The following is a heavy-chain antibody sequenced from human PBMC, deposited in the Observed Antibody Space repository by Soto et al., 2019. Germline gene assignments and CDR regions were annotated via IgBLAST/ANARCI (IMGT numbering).Heavy chain of an antibody. D-gene: IGHD2-15*01. CDR2: ISSSSSYI. CDR3: ARDPRYCSGGSCYPRWGYHYYYYGMDV. Sequence: GGSLRLSCAASGFTFSSYSMNWVRQAPGKGLEWVSSISSSSSYIYYADSVKGRFTISRDNAKNSLYLQMNSLRAEDTAVYYCARDPRYCSGGSCYPRWGYHYYYYGMDVWVQGTTVTVSS. J-gene: IGHJ6*02. V-gene: IGHV3-21*01. CDR1: GFTFSSYS.